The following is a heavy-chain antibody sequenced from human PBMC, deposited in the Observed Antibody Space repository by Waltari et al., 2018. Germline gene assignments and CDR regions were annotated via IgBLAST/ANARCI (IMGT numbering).Heavy chain of an antibody. Sequence: EVQLVESGGGLVKPGGSLRLSCAASGFTFSSYSMNWVRQAPGKGLEWVSSISSSSSYIYYADSGKGRFTISRDNAKNSLYLQMNSLRAEDTAVYYCARGYGDYTGWFDPWGQGTLVTVSS. CDR3: ARGYGDYTGWFDP. J-gene: IGHJ5*02. CDR2: ISSSSSYI. CDR1: GFTFSSYS. V-gene: IGHV3-21*01. D-gene: IGHD4-17*01.